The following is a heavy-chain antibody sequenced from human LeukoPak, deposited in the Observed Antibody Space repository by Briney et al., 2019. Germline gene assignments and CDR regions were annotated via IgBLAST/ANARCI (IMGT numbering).Heavy chain of an antibody. Sequence: GGSLRLSCAASGFTFSSYGMHWVRQAPGRGLEWVAFIRSDGSIKYYTESVKGRFTISRDNSKNTLYLQMNSLRAEDTAVYYCAKDEVFSSAWYFEYWGQGTLVTVSS. J-gene: IGHJ4*02. D-gene: IGHD6-19*01. V-gene: IGHV3-30*02. CDR3: AKDEVFSSAWYFEY. CDR2: IRSDGSIK. CDR1: GFTFSSYG.